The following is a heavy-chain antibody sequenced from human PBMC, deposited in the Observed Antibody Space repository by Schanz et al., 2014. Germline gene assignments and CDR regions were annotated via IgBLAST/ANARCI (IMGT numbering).Heavy chain of an antibody. CDR2: INWSDGGST. Sequence: EVQLAESGGGVVRPGGSLRLSCAASGFTFENYALTWVRQVPGKGPEWVSRINWSDGGSTRYADSVRGRFTISRDKSKSTRCLQMNSLRGQDTAVYYCARDRTTDCDNAARPPSDYWGQGTLLTVSS. V-gene: IGHV3-20*04. CDR3: ARDRTTDCDNAARPPSDY. J-gene: IGHJ4*02. D-gene: IGHD2-21*02. CDR1: GFTFENYA.